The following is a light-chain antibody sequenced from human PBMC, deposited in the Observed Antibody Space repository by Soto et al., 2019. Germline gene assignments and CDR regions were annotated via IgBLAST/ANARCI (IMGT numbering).Light chain of an antibody. V-gene: IGKV2-28*01. CDR3: QQTNDNPRT. CDR2: GAS. Sequence: DIVMTQIPVSLPVTPGEPASISCKSSQSLLHSHGYNYMDWYQQKPGKAPKLLIYGASILQSGVPSRFIGSASGTHFTLTITNLQPEDLATYYCQQTNDNPRTFGQGTKVDIK. J-gene: IGKJ1*01. CDR1: QSLLHSHGYNY.